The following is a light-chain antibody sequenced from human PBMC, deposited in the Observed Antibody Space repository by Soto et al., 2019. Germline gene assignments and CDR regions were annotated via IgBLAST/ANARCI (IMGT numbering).Light chain of an antibody. CDR2: AAS. V-gene: IGKV1-8*01. CDR3: KQYYSYPQFT. J-gene: IGKJ3*01. CDR1: QGISSY. Sequence: AIRMTQSPSSLSASTGDRVTITCRASQGISSYLAWYQQKPGKAPKLLIYAASTLQSGVPSRFSGSGSGTDFTLTISCLQSEDFATYYGKQYYSYPQFTFGPGTKVDIK.